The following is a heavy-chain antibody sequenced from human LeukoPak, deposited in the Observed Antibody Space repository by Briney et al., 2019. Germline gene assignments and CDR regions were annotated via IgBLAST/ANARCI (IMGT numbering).Heavy chain of an antibody. Sequence: SETLSLTCAVYGGSFSGYYWSWIRQPPGKGLEWIGEINHSGRTNYNPSLKSRVTISVDTSKNQFSLKLSSVTAADTAVYYCARYRRGYGSGSYPHYYYYYMDVWGKGTTVTVSS. V-gene: IGHV4-34*01. CDR3: ARYRRGYGSGSYPHYYYYYMDV. CDR1: GGSFSGYY. CDR2: INHSGRT. J-gene: IGHJ6*03. D-gene: IGHD3-10*01.